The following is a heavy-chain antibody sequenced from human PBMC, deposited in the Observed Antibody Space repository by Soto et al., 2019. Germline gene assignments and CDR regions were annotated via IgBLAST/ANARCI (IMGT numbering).Heavy chain of an antibody. CDR3: AKAANIVVLAGATGGMDV. J-gene: IGHJ6*02. CDR1: GYTFTDYY. Sequence: ASVKVSCKASGYTFTDYYMHWVRQAPGQGLEWMGCINPNSGGTNYAQKFQGRVTMTRVTSISTAYMELSSLRSDDTALYYCAKAANIVVLAGATGGMDVWGQGTTVTVSS. V-gene: IGHV1-2*02. CDR2: INPNSGGT. D-gene: IGHD2-2*01.